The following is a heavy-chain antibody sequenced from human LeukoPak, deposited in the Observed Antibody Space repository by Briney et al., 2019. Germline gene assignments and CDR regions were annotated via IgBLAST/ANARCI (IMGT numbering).Heavy chain of an antibody. D-gene: IGHD4-17*01. CDR2: IYSGGST. V-gene: IGHV3-53*01. CDR3: ARGHYGDYVDY. CDR1: VFTVSSNY. Sequence: GGSLRLSCAASVFTVSSNYMSWVRQAPGKGLEWVSVIYSGGSTYYADSVKGRFTISRDNSKNTLYLQMNSLRAEDTAVYYCARGHYGDYVDYWGQGTLVTVSS. J-gene: IGHJ4*02.